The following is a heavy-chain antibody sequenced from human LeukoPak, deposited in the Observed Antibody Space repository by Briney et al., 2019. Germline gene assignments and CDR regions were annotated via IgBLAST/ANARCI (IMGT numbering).Heavy chain of an antibody. CDR3: ARDPVVGAILNAQQMNDY. V-gene: IGHV3-21*01. CDR1: GFTFSSYS. Sequence: PGGSLRLSCAASGFTFSSYSVNWVRQAPGKGLEWVSSISSSSSYIYYADSVKGRFTISRDNAKNSLYLQMNSLRAEDTAVYYCARDPVVGAILNAQQMNDYWGQGTLVTVSS. J-gene: IGHJ4*02. D-gene: IGHD1-26*01. CDR2: ISSSSSYI.